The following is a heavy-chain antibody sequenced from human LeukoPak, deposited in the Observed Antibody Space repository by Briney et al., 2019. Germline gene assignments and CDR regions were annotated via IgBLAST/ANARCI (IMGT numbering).Heavy chain of an antibody. CDR1: GGSISSGSYY. D-gene: IGHD6-19*01. CDR3: AREEQWLGNDY. CDR2: IYTSGST. Sequence: SETLSLTCTVSGGSISSGSYYCSWIRQPAGKGLGWIGRIYTSGSTNYNPSLKRRVTISVDTSNNQFSLKLSSVPAADTAVYYCAREEQWLGNDYWGQGTLGTVSS. V-gene: IGHV4-61*02. J-gene: IGHJ4*02.